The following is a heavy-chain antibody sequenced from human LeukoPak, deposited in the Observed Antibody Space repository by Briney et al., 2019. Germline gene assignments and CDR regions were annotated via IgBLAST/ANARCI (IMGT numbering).Heavy chain of an antibody. Sequence: GGSLRLSCAASGFTVSSYSMNWVRQAPGKGLEWVSYISSSSSTIYYADSVKGRFTISRDNAKNLLYLQMNRLREEDTAVYYCAREGDYYDSSGYYGPYFDYWGQGTLVTVSS. CDR3: AREGDYYDSSGYYGPYFDY. CDR1: GFTVSSYS. J-gene: IGHJ4*02. CDR2: ISSSSSTI. D-gene: IGHD3-22*01. V-gene: IGHV3-48*02.